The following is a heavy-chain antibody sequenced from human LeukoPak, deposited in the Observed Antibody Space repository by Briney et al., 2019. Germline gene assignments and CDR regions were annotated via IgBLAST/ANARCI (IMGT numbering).Heavy chain of an antibody. J-gene: IGHJ5*02. Sequence: GSSVKVSCKASGGTFSSYAISWVRQAPGQGLEWMGGIIPIFGIANYAQKFQGRVTITADKSTSTAYMELSSLRSEDTAVYYCARGAIAAAANWFDPWGQGTLVTVSS. CDR1: GGTFSSYA. CDR3: ARGAIAAAANWFDP. D-gene: IGHD6-13*01. V-gene: IGHV1-69*17. CDR2: IIPIFGIA.